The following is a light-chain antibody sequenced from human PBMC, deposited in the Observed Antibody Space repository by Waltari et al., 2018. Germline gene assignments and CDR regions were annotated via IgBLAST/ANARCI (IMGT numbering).Light chain of an antibody. CDR1: QSVSSN. CDR3: QQYNNWPLSWT. J-gene: IGKJ1*01. V-gene: IGKV3-15*01. Sequence: EIVMTQSPATLSVSPGERATLSCRASQSVSSNLAWYQQKPGQAPRLLIYGASTRPTGFPARFSGSGSVTEFTLTISSLQSEDFAVYYCQQYNNWPLSWTFGQGTKVEIK. CDR2: GAS.